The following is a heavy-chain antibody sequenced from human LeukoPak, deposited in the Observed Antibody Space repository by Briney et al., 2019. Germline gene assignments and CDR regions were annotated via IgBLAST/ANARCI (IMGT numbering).Heavy chain of an antibody. V-gene: IGHV3-7*01. D-gene: IGHD1-14*01. CDR3: GRVQKTQTGGTPDY. Sequence: QPGGSLRPSCAASGFTFSSYWMTWVRQAPGKGLEWVANINQDGSEKDYVDSVKGRFTISRDNAKNSLYLQVNSLRDDDTAVYYCGRVQKTQTGGTPDYWGQGTLVTVSS. CDR2: INQDGSEK. CDR1: GFTFSSYW. J-gene: IGHJ4*02.